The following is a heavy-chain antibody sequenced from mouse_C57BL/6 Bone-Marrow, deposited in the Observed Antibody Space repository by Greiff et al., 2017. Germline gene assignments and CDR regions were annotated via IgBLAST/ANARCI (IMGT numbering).Heavy chain of an antibody. D-gene: IGHD4-1*01. CDR3: ARHWGFAY. CDR2: IWGGGST. CDR1: GFSLTSYG. V-gene: IGHV2-3*01. Sequence: QVQLQQSGPGLVAPSQSLSITCTVSGFSLTSYGVSWVRQPPGKGLEWLGVIWGGGSTNYHSALISRLSISKDNSKSQVFLKLSSLQTDDTATYYCARHWGFAYWGQGTRITVSA. J-gene: IGHJ3*01.